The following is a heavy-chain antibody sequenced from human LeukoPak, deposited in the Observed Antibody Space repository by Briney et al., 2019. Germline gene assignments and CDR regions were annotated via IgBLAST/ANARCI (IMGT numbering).Heavy chain of an antibody. V-gene: IGHV3-30-3*01. CDR3: ARDTGATGFDY. D-gene: IGHD1-26*01. CDR1: GFTFSRYS. J-gene: IGHJ4*02. Sequence: GGSLRLSCVASGFTFSRYSMDWVRQAPGKGLEWLAIISYDTVNKYYLESEKGRLSISRDTSKNTLYLEMNSLRAEDTAVYYCARDTGATGFDYWGQGTLVTVSS. CDR2: ISYDTVNK.